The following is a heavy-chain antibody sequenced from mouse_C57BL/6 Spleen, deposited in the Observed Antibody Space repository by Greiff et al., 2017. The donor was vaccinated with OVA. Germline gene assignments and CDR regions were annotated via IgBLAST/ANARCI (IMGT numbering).Heavy chain of an antibody. CDR2: ISDGGSYT. J-gene: IGHJ4*01. V-gene: IGHV5-4*01. D-gene: IGHD1-1*01. CDR1: GFTFSSYA. Sequence: EVQRVESGGGLVKPGGSLKLSCAASGFTFSSYAMSWVRQTPEKRLEWVATISDGGSYTYYPDNVKGRITISRDNAKNNLYLQMSHLKSAYTAMYYCAREGDYYGSSPYYAMDYWGQGTSVTVSS. CDR3: AREGDYYGSSPYYAMDY.